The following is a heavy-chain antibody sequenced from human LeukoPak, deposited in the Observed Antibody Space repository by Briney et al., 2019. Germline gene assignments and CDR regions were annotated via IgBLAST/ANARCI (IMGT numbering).Heavy chain of an antibody. CDR1: GFTFSSYA. Sequence: GGSLRLSRAASGFTFSSYAMSWVRQAPGKGLEWVSAISGSGGSTYYADSVKGRFTISRDNSKNTLYLQMNSLRAEDTAVYYCAKDIWKYYYMDVWGKGTTVTVSS. J-gene: IGHJ6*03. CDR2: ISGSGGST. CDR3: AKDIWKYYYMDV. D-gene: IGHD1-1*01. V-gene: IGHV3-23*01.